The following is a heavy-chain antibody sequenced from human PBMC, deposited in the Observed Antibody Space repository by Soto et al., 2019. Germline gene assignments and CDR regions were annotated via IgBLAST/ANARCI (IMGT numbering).Heavy chain of an antibody. J-gene: IGHJ6*02. Sequence: PVGSLRLSCAASGFTFSSYEMNWVRQAPGKGLEWVSYISSSGSTIYYADSVKGRFTISRDNAENSLYLQMNSLRAEDTAVYYCARGYCSSTSCYSYYYGMDVWGQGTTVTVSS. D-gene: IGHD2-2*02. CDR3: ARGYCSSTSCYSYYYGMDV. CDR1: GFTFSSYE. V-gene: IGHV3-48*03. CDR2: ISSSGSTI.